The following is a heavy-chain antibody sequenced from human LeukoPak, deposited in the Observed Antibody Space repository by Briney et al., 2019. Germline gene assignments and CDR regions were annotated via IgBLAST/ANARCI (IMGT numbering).Heavy chain of an antibody. CDR3: SRGQEVDDGVLES. V-gene: IGHV3-23*01. D-gene: IGHD3-3*01. CDR2: IRGNGGGT. Sequence: GGSLRLSCVAAGFTFSRFAVTWVRQAPGQGLEWVSTIRGNGGGTHYAESLRGRFTLSRDNSKSTVYLQMNSLRAEDTAIYYCSRGQEVDDGVLESWGRGTLVTVSS. CDR1: GFTFSRFA. J-gene: IGHJ4*02.